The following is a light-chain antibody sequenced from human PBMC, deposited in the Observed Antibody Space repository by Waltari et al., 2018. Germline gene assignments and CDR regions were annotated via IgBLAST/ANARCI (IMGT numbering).Light chain of an antibody. CDR1: QSVDSFY. Sequence: IVLTQSPGTLPVSPGDSATLSCRPSQSVDSFYISWYQQKPGQAPRLIILGASSRATGVPDRFSGSGSGTHFTLTISRLEPEDFAVYYCQQYGAARYTFGPGTRLDLK. V-gene: IGKV3-20*01. CDR2: GAS. J-gene: IGKJ3*01. CDR3: QQYGAARYT.